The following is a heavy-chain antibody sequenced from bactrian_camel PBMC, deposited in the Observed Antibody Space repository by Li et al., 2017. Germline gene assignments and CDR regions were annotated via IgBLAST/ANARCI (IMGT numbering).Heavy chain of an antibody. Sequence: VQLVESGGGSVQAGGALKLSCVVSGYKWNNYCLSWFRQRPGKEREEVVYSYFGGRRTVYTDAVKGRFFISQDIAKNAVHLQMNSRKPEDTAMYYCAASANYKCFTTTETLAAEDYTYWGQGTQVTVS. CDR2: SYFGGRRT. CDR3: AASANYKCFTTTETLAAEDYTY. V-gene: IGHV3S60*01. D-gene: IGHD2*01. J-gene: IGHJ4*01. CDR1: GYKWNNYC.